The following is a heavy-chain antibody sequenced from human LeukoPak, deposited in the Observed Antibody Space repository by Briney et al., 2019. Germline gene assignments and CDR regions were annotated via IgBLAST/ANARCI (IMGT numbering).Heavy chain of an antibody. CDR3: AREDAVSSDDAFDL. CDR1: GGSISSSSYY. J-gene: IGHJ3*01. V-gene: IGHV4-39*07. D-gene: IGHD6-19*01. Sequence: SETLSLTCTVSGGSISSSSYYWGWIRQPPGKGLEWIGSIYYSGSTYYNPSLKSRVTISVDTSKNQFSLKLSAVTAADTAMYYCAREDAVSSDDAFDLWGQGTMVTVS. CDR2: IYYSGST.